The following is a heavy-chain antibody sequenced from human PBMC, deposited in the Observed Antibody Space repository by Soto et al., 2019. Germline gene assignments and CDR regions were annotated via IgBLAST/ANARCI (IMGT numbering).Heavy chain of an antibody. V-gene: IGHV4-38-2*01. Sequence: SETLSLTCAVSGYSISSGYYWGWIRQPPGKGLEWIASIYHSGSTYYNPSLKSRVTISVDTSKNQFSLKLSSVTAADTAVYYGVRGGRLFVVVVDATRNKWFDPWGQGTLVTVS. CDR1: GYSISSGYY. D-gene: IGHD2-15*01. CDR2: IYHSGST. J-gene: IGHJ5*02. CDR3: VRGGRLFVVVVDATRNKWFDP.